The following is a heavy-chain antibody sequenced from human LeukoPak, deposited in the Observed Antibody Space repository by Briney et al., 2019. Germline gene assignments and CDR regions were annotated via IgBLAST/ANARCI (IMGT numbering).Heavy chain of an antibody. V-gene: IGHV1-24*01. CDR3: ATDRLEIYALHI. J-gene: IGHJ3*02. D-gene: IGHD1-1*01. Sequence: ASVKVSCRVSGYSLSDLSIHWVRHVPGKGLEWTGGFEPEEGEHGETIYAQKFEGRLTLTEDTATDTAYMELVSLTSADTAVYYCATDRLEIYALHIWGQGTVVTVSS. CDR1: GYSLSDLS. CDR2: FEPEEGEHGET.